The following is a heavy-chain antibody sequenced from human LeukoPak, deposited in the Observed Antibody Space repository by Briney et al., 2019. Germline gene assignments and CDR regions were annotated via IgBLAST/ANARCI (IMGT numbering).Heavy chain of an antibody. CDR1: GFTFSSYG. J-gene: IGHJ6*03. CDR3: AKVASSTRGDYYYYYMDV. CDR2: IWYDGSNK. D-gene: IGHD2-2*01. V-gene: IGHV3-33*06. Sequence: GRSLRLSCAASGFTFSSYGMHWVRQAPGKGLEWVAVIWYDGSNKYYADSVKGRFTISRDNSKNTLYLQMNSLRAEDTAVYYCAKVASSTRGDYYYYYMDVWGQGTTVTVSS.